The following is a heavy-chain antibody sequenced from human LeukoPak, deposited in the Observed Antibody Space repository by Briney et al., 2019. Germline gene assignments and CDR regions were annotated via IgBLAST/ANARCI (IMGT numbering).Heavy chain of an antibody. D-gene: IGHD3-22*01. CDR3: ARVFDDSEDLAPLIPDY. V-gene: IGHV1-18*01. CDR2: INTNNGNT. Sequence: ASVKVSCKASGYTFTNYAFSWVRQAPGQGLEWMGWINTNNGNTNYVKRLQGRVTMTTDTSTSTAYMELRSLRSDDTAVYYCARVFDDSEDLAPLIPDYWGQGTLVTVSS. CDR1: GYTFTNYA. J-gene: IGHJ4*02.